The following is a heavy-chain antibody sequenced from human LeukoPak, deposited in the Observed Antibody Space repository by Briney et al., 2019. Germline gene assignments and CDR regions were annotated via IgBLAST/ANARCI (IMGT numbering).Heavy chain of an antibody. V-gene: IGHV5-10-1*01. CDR2: IDPSDSYT. J-gene: IGHJ5*02. Sequence: PGESLKISFKGSGYRFTSYWISWVRQMPGKGLGWMGRIDPSDSYTNYSPSFQGHVTISADKSISTAYLQWSSLKASDTAMYYCARHFTMAGWFDPWGQGTLVTVSS. D-gene: IGHD3-10*01. CDR3: ARHFTMAGWFDP. CDR1: GYRFTSYW.